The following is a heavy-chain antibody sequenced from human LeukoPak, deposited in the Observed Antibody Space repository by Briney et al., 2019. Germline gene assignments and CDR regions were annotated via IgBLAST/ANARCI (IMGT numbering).Heavy chain of an antibody. CDR2: VKQDGSET. V-gene: IGHV3-7*01. J-gene: IGHJ4*02. CDR1: GFTFSSYA. Sequence: GGSLRLSCAASGFTFSSYAMSWVRQAPGKGLEWVANVKQDGSETYYMDSLRGRFTISRDNAKNSLYLQMNSLRVEDTAVYYCARDLRFREDFWGQGTLVTVSS. D-gene: IGHD3-10*01. CDR3: ARDLRFREDF.